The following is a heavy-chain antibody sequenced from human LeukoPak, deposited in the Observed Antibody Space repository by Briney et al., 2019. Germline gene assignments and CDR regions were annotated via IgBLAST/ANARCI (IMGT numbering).Heavy chain of an antibody. CDR2: ISWNSGSI. CDR1: GFTFDDYA. Sequence: SLRLSCAASGFTFDDYAMHWVRQALGKGLEWVSGISWNSGSIGYADSVKGRFTISRDNAKNSLYLQMNSLRAEDTALYYCARDRTTYFDYWGQGTLVTVSS. J-gene: IGHJ4*02. V-gene: IGHV3-9*01. D-gene: IGHD2/OR15-2a*01. CDR3: ARDRTTYFDY.